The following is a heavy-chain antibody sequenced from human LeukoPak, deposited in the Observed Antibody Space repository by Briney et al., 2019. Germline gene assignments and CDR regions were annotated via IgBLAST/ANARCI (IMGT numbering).Heavy chain of an antibody. CDR3: ARDTNTPGMSFDY. J-gene: IGHJ4*02. Sequence: SETLSHTCAVSGGSISSSNWWSWVRQPPGKGLEWIGEIYHSGSTNYNPSLKSRVTISVDKSKNQFSLKLSSVTAADTAVYYCARDTNTPGMSFDYWGQGTLVTVSS. V-gene: IGHV4-4*02. D-gene: IGHD6-13*01. CDR2: IYHSGST. CDR1: GGSISSSNW.